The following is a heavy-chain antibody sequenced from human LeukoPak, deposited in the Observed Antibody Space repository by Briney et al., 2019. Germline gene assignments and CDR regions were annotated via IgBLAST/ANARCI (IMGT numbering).Heavy chain of an antibody. CDR1: GYTFTSYD. J-gene: IGHJ3*02. CDR3: ARGSGSYYAFDT. Sequence: ASVKVSCKASGYTFTSYDINWMRQATGQGLEWMGWMNPNSGNTGYAQKFQGRVTITRNTSISTAYMELSSLRSEDTAEYYCARGSGSYYAFDTWGQGTMVTVSS. V-gene: IGHV1-8*03. D-gene: IGHD1-26*01. CDR2: MNPNSGNT.